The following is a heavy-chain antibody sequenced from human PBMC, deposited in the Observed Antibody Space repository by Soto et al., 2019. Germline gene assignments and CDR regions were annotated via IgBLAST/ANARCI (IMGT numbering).Heavy chain of an antibody. V-gene: IGHV3-30*01. D-gene: IGHD3-22*01. J-gene: IGHJ1*01. Sequence: QEQLVESGGGVVQPGKSLRLSCAASGFTYRSSVMHWIRQAPGKGLEWIAGLSSDGTATHYVDSVRGRFTISRDNSKNTRCLDMNSLGVNDTYLYYCAREHHSSGRAGTFRLWGKGTLVTVSS. CDR2: LSSDGTAT. CDR1: GFTYRSSV. CDR3: AREHHSSGRAGTFRL.